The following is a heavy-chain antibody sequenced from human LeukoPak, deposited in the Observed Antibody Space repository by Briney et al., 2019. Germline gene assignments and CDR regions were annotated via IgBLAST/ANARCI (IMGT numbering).Heavy chain of an antibody. V-gene: IGHV3-48*03. CDR2: ISSSGSTI. J-gene: IGHJ4*02. CDR1: GFTFSSYE. D-gene: IGHD5-18*01. CDR3: ARDLGGYSYFDY. Sequence: GGSLRLSCAASGFTFSSYEMNWVRQAPGKGLEWVSYISSSGSTIYYADSVKGRFTISRDNAENSLYLQMNSLRAEDTAVYYCARDLGGYSYFDYWGQGTLVTVSS.